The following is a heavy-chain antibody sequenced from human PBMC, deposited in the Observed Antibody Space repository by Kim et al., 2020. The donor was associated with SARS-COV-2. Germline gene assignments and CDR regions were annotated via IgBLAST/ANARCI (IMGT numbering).Heavy chain of an antibody. CDR2: IYYSGST. CDR3: AREHDYGRYGMYV. Sequence: SETLSLTCTVSGGSISSYYWSWIRQPPGKGLEWMGYIYYSGSTNYNTSLKSRVTISVDTSKNQSSLKLSSVTAADTAMYYCAREHDYGRYGMYVCGRGTTVTVSS. CDR1: GGSISSYY. D-gene: IGHD4-17*01. V-gene: IGHV4-59*12. J-gene: IGHJ6*02.